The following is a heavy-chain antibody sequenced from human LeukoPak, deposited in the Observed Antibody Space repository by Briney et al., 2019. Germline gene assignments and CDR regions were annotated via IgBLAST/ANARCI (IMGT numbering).Heavy chain of an antibody. CDR1: GGSISSSNYY. J-gene: IGHJ4*02. V-gene: IGHV4-39*01. CDR3: ARHFYSNYGPIDY. D-gene: IGHD4-11*01. Sequence: PSETLSLTCTVSGGSISSSNYYWGWIRQPPGKGLEWIGSIYYSGGTYYNPSLKSRVTISVDTSKNQFSLKLSSVTAADTAVYYCARHFYSNYGPIDYWGQGTLVTVSS. CDR2: IYYSGGT.